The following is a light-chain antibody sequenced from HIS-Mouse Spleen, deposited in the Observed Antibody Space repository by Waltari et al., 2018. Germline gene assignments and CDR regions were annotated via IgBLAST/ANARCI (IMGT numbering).Light chain of an antibody. CDR3: YSTDSSGNHRV. V-gene: IGLV3-10*01. CDR2: EDS. CDR1: AFPKKQ. Sequence: SYELTQPPSVSVSPGPTARITCSGDAFPKKQAYWYQQKSGQAPVLVIYEDSKRPSGIPERFSGSSSGTMATLTISGAQVEDEADYYCYSTDSSGNHRVFGGGTKLTVL. J-gene: IGLJ2*01.